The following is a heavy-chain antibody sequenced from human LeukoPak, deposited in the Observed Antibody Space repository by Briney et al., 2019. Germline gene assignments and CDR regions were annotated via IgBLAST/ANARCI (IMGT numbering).Heavy chain of an antibody. CDR1: GFTFSSYS. CDR3: ARAPSPDYYDSSGYYYYYYYYMDV. J-gene: IGHJ6*03. CDR2: ISTSSHSI. Sequence: GGSLRLSCAASGFTFSSYSMNWVRQAPGKGLEWVSSISTSSHSIYYADSVRGRFTISRDNAKNSLYLQMNSLRAEDTAVYYCARAPSPDYYDSSGYYYYYYYYMDVWGKGTTVTVSS. D-gene: IGHD3-22*01. V-gene: IGHV3-21*01.